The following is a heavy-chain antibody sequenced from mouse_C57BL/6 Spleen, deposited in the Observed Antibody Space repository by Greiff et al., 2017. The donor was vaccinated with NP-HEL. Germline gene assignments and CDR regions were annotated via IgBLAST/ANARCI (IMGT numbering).Heavy chain of an antibody. Sequence: VMLVESGPGLVQPSQSLSITCTVSGFSLTSYGVHWVRQSPGKGLEWLGVIWRGGSTDYNAAFMSRLSITKDNSKSQVFFKMNSLQADDTAIYYCAKTGDYDKDAMDYWGQGTSVTVSS. CDR2: IWRGGST. CDR3: AKTGDYDKDAMDY. V-gene: IGHV2-5*01. D-gene: IGHD2-4*01. J-gene: IGHJ4*01. CDR1: GFSLTSYG.